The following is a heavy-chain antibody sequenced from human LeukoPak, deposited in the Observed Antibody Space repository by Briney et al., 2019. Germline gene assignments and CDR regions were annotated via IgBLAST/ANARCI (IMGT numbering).Heavy chain of an antibody. V-gene: IGHV3-48*04. CDR2: ISSSSSTI. D-gene: IGHD3-10*01. CDR3: ARDHFGSEAY. J-gene: IGHJ4*02. Sequence: LGGSLRLSCAASGFTFSSYSMNWVRQAPGKGLEWVSYISSSSSTIYYADSVKGRFTISRDNAKNSLYLQMNSLRAEDAAVYFCARDHFGSEAYWGQGTLVTVSS. CDR1: GFTFSSYS.